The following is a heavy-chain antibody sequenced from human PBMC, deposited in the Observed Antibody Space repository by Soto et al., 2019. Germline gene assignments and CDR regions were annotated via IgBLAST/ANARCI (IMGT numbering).Heavy chain of an antibody. J-gene: IGHJ4*02. CDR3: AKDPSQLLVGYFDY. CDR2: ISYDGSNK. D-gene: IGHD2-2*01. CDR1: GFTFSSYS. Sequence: GGSLRLSCAASGFTFSSYSMNWVRQAPGKGLEWVAVISYDGSNKYYADSVKGRFTISRDNSKNTLYLQMNSLRAEDTAVYYCAKDPSQLLVGYFDYWGQGTLVTVSS. V-gene: IGHV3-30*18.